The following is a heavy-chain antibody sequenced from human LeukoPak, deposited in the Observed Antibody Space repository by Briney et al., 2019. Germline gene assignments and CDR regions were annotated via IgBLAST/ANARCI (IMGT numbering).Heavy chain of an antibody. J-gene: IGHJ5*02. CDR3: ARGRRITMVRGARNWFDP. D-gene: IGHD3-10*01. CDR1: GGSISSSGYY. Sequence: PSETLSLTCTVSGGSISSSGYYWGWIRQPPGKGLEWIGSIYYSGSTYYNPSLKSRVTISVDTSKNQFSLKLSSVTAADTAVYYCARGRRITMVRGARNWFDPWGQGTLVTVSS. CDR2: IYYSGST. V-gene: IGHV4-39*07.